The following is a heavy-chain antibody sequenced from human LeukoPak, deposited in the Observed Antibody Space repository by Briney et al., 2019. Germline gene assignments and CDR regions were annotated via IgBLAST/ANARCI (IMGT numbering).Heavy chain of an antibody. CDR2: IYYSGST. Sequence: SETLSLTCTVSGGSISSYYWSWIRQPPGKGLEWIGYIYYSGSTNYNPSLKSRVTISVDTSKNQFSLKLSSVTAADTAVYYCARYSVGATPYYYGMDVWGQGTTVTVSS. V-gene: IGHV4-59*08. CDR3: ARYSVGATPYYYGMDV. D-gene: IGHD1-26*01. J-gene: IGHJ6*02. CDR1: GGSISSYY.